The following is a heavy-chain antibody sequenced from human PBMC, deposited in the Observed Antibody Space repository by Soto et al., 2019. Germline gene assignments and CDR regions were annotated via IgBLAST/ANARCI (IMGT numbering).Heavy chain of an antibody. D-gene: IGHD2-21*02. J-gene: IGHJ4*02. CDR2: IYYSGST. V-gene: IGHV4-39*01. CDR3: ARQGLRGTAYFDY. CDR1: GGSISSSSYY. Sequence: SETLSLTCTVSGGSISSSSYYWGWIRQPPGKGLEWIGSIYYSGSTYYNPSLKSRVTISVDTSKNQFSLKLSSVTAADTAVYYCARQGLRGTAYFDYWGQGTLVTVSS.